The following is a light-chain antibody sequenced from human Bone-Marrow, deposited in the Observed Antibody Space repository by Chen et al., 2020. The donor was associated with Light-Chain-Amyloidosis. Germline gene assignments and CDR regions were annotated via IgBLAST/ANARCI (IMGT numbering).Light chain of an antibody. CDR2: EGS. CDR3: CSYAGISTHV. J-gene: IGLJ1*01. CDR1: NGYFGHYDL. V-gene: IGLV2-23*01. Sequence: SALTPPSPVSGSPWPSVHIPLPGGNGYFGHYDLVSWYQQHPGKAPKLIIYEGSKRPSGISNRFSGSKSGNTASLTISGLQAEDEADYYCCSYAGISTHVFGTGTKVTV.